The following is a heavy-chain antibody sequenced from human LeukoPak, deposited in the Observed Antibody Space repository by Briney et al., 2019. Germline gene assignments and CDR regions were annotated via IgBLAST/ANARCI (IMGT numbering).Heavy chain of an antibody. D-gene: IGHD2-21*02. CDR2: INTNTGNP. CDR3: ARADIAVTAADYYYGMDV. Sequence: ASVKVSCKASGYTFTSYAMNWVRQAPGQGLEWMGWINTNTGNPTYAQGFTGRFVFSLDTSVSTAYLQIGSLKAEDTAVYYCARADIAVTAADYYYGMDVWGQGTSVTVSS. V-gene: IGHV7-4-1*01. CDR1: GYTFTSYA. J-gene: IGHJ6*02.